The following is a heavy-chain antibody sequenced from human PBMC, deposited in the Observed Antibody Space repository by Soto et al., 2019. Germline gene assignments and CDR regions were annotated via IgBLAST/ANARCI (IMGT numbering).Heavy chain of an antibody. CDR1: GGTFSSYT. D-gene: IGHD3-22*01. J-gene: IGHJ1*01. V-gene: IGHV1-69*04. CDR3: ARDNAQYYDSSGYYQQYFQH. CDR2: IIPILGIA. Sequence: ASVKVSCKASGGTFSSYTISWVRQAPGQGLEWMGRIIPILGIANYAQKFQGRVTITADKSTSTAYMELSSLRSEDTAVYYCARDNAQYYDSSGYYQQYFQHWGQGTLVTVSS.